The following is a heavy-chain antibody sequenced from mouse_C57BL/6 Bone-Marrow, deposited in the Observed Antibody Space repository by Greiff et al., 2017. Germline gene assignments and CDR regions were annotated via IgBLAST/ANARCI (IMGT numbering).Heavy chain of an antibody. CDR3: ARMDYTWFAY. CDR2: IYPRSGNT. Sequence: VQLQQSGAELARPGASVKLSCKASGYTFTSYGISWVKQSTGQGLEWIGEIYPRSGNTCYNEKFKGKATLTADKSSSTAYMELRSLTSEDSAVYFCARMDYTWFAYWGQGTLVTVSA. CDR1: GYTFTSYG. D-gene: IGHD2-12*01. J-gene: IGHJ3*01. V-gene: IGHV1-81*01.